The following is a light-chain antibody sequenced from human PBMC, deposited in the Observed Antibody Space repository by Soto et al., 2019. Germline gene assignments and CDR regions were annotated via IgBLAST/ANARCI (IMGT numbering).Light chain of an antibody. CDR1: RGVAGGY. CDR2: GAS. CDR3: QQYGSSPPWT. V-gene: IGKV3-20*01. Sequence: EIWLTRSPGTLSLSQGERATLSCRAVRGVAGGYLAWYQQKPGQAPRLLIYGASSRATGIPDRFSGSGSGTDFTLTISRLEPEDFAVYYCQQYGSSPPWTFGQGTKVEIK. J-gene: IGKJ1*01.